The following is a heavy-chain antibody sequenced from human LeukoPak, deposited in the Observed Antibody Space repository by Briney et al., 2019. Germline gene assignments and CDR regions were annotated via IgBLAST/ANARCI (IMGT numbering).Heavy chain of an antibody. CDR2: IYYSGIT. Sequence: SETLSLTCTVSGGSISSYYWSWIRQPPGKGLEWIGYIYYSGITYYNLSLRSRFTISIDTSKNQFSLKLSSVAAADTAVYYCASVGRGSEFSWGQGTLVTVSS. V-gene: IGHV4-59*08. D-gene: IGHD1-26*01. CDR1: GGSISSYY. J-gene: IGHJ4*02. CDR3: ASVGRGSEFS.